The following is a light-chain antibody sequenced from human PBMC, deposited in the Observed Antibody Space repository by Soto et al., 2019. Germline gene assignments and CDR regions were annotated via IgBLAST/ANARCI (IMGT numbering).Light chain of an antibody. CDR1: SGPVFTSSY. J-gene: IGLJ3*02. CDR3: LLYLGGGIWV. Sequence: QAVVTQEPSFSVSPGGTVTLTCGLSSGPVFTSSYPNWYQQTPGQAPRTHIFNTNTRSSGVPDRFSGSILGDKAALTITGAQADDDSYYYCLLYLGGGIWVFGGGTKLTVL. CDR2: NTN. V-gene: IGLV8-61*01.